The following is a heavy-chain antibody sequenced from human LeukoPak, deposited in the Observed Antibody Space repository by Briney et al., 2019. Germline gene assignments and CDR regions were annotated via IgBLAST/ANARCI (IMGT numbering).Heavy chain of an antibody. Sequence: GGSLRLSCAASGFTFSSYAMSWVRQAPGKGLEWASAISGSGGSTYYADSVKGRFTISRDDSKNTLYLQMNSLRAEDTAVYYCAGKLGITMVRGSFLFDYWGQGTLVTVSS. CDR3: AGKLGITMVRGSFLFDY. J-gene: IGHJ4*02. V-gene: IGHV3-23*01. CDR1: GFTFSSYA. D-gene: IGHD3-10*01. CDR2: ISGSGGST.